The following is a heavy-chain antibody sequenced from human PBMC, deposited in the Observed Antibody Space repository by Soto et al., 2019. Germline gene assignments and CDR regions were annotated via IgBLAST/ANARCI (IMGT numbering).Heavy chain of an antibody. J-gene: IGHJ6*02. CDR2: INSDGSST. Sequence: EVQLVESGGGLVQPGGSLRLSCAASGFTFSSYWMHWVRQAPGKGLVWVSRINSDGSSTSYADSVKGRFTISRDNAKNTLYLQMNSLRAEDTAVYYCARVYGIAAAGRSYWSTDYYYGMDVWGQGTTVTVSS. V-gene: IGHV3-74*01. CDR1: GFTFSSYW. CDR3: ARVYGIAAAGRSYWSTDYYYGMDV. D-gene: IGHD6-13*01.